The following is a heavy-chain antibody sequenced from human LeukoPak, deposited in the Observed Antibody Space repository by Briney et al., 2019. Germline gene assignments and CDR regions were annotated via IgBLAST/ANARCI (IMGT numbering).Heavy chain of an antibody. CDR1: GDSVSSNSAA. CDR3: ARDPTGDLYFDL. J-gene: IGHJ2*01. CDR2: THYRSKWYT. D-gene: IGHD7-27*01. Sequence: SQTLSLTCAISGDSVSSNSAAWNWIRPSPSVGLEWLGRTHYRSKWYTNYTVSVKSRITINPDTSKNQCSLQLNSVTPDDTAVYYCARDPTGDLYFDLWGRGTLVTVSS. V-gene: IGHV6-1*01.